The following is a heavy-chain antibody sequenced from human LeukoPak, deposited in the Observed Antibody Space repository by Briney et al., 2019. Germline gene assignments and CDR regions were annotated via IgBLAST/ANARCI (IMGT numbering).Heavy chain of an antibody. V-gene: IGHV4-4*02. CDR3: ARIPPSYSGYDSPNYYYYYGMDV. Sequence: SGTLSLTCAVSGGSISSSNWWSWVRQPPGKGLEWIGEIYHSGSTNYNPSLKSRVTISVDKSKNQFSLKLSSVTAADTAVYYCARIPPSYSGYDSPNYYYYYGMDVWGKGTTVTVSS. CDR1: GGSISSSNW. CDR2: IYHSGST. D-gene: IGHD5-12*01. J-gene: IGHJ6*04.